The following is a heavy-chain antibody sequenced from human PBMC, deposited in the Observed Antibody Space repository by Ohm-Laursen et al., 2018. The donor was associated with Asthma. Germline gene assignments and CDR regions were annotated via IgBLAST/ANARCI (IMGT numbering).Heavy chain of an antibody. V-gene: IGHV3-74*01. CDR3: AYEFGGSGGY. J-gene: IGHJ4*02. D-gene: IGHD3-10*01. CDR2: INGDGGIK. CDR1: GFTITNYW. Sequence: SLRLSCAASGFTITNYWMHWVRQAPGKGLVWVSRINGDGGIKSYAASVKGRFTISRDDAKNTVYLQMNSLRVDDTAVYYCAYEFGGSGGYWGQGTLVTVSS.